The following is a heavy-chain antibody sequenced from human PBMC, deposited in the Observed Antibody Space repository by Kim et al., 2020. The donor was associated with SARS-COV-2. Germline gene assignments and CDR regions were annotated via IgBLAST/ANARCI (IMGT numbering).Heavy chain of an antibody. V-gene: IGHV4-31*01. J-gene: IGHJ6*02. CDR3: ARFYDILTGFPGYYGMDV. Sequence: KSQVTISVDTSKNQYSLKLSSVTAADTAVYYCARFYDILTGFPGYYGMDVWGQGTTVTVSS. D-gene: IGHD3-9*01.